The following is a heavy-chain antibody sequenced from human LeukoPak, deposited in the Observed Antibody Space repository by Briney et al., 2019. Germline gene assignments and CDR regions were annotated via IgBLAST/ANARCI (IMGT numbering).Heavy chain of an antibody. Sequence: GGSLRLSCAASGFTFSNYWMHWVRQAPGKGLVWVSRVNTDGSYTTYADSVKGRFTISRDNAKNTLFLQMNSLRAEDTAVYYCTKDLTGEVDYWGQGTLVTVSS. D-gene: IGHD7-27*01. CDR2: VNTDGSYT. CDR3: TKDLTGEVDY. V-gene: IGHV3-74*01. CDR1: GFTFSNYW. J-gene: IGHJ4*02.